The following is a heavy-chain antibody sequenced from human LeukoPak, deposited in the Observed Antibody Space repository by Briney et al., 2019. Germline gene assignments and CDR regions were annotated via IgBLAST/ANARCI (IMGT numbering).Heavy chain of an antibody. CDR3: AGRGSGSYLDYYYYMDV. Sequence: EASVEVSCKAFGYTFTSNYMHWVRQAPGQGPEWMGVISPSGGSTTYAQKFQGRVTITADESTSTAYMELSSLRSEDTAVYYCAGRGSGSYLDYYYYMDVWGKGTTVTISS. D-gene: IGHD3-10*01. V-gene: IGHV1-46*01. J-gene: IGHJ6*03. CDR2: ISPSGGST. CDR1: GYTFTSNY.